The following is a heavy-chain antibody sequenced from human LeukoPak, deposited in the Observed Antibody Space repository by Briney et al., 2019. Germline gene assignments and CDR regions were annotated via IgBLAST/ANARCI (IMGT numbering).Heavy chain of an antibody. J-gene: IGHJ6*03. CDR1: VFIFNSFS. D-gene: IGHD4-17*01. Sequence: GVSLRLLCAASVFIFNSFSMLWVPDAPSRGLEGGAVISYEGSNKDYTDSVKGRFTISRDNSKNTLYLQMNSLRAEDTAVYYCARDCDDYGDYVGENYYYYYMDVSGKGTTVTVSS. V-gene: IGHV3-30*10. CDR3: ARDCDDYGDYVGENYYYYYMDV. CDR2: ISYEGSNK.